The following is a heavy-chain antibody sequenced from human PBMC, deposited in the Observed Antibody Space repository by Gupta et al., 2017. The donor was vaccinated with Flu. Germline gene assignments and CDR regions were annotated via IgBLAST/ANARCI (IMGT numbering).Heavy chain of an antibody. Sequence: QVQLVQSGAEVKKPGASVKVSCKASGYTFTGYYMHWVRQAPGQGLEWMGWINPNSGGTNYAQKFQGRVTMTRDTSISTAYMELSRLRSDDTAVYYCGRAFEQYSSSWGVVVYWGQGTLVTVSS. V-gene: IGHV1-2*02. CDR2: INPNSGGT. CDR1: GYTFTGYY. D-gene: IGHD6-13*01. J-gene: IGHJ4*02. CDR3: GRAFEQYSSSWGVVVY.